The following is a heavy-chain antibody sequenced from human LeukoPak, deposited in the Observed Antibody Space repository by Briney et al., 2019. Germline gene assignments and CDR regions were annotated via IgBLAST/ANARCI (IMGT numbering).Heavy chain of an antibody. CDR2: IYTTGST. Sequence: PSETLSLTCTVSSGSINSYFWGWVRQPAGRGLEWIGRIYTTGSTHYNPSLKSRLTMSIDTSKRQFSLNLRSVTAADTAIYYCARHGYTASHYFLDYWSQGTLVTVSS. J-gene: IGHJ4*02. D-gene: IGHD3-16*01. CDR1: SGSINSYF. V-gene: IGHV4-4*07. CDR3: ARHGYTASHYFLDY.